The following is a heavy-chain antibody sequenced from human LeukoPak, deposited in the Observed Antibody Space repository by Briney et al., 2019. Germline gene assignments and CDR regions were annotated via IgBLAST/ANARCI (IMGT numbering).Heavy chain of an antibody. J-gene: IGHJ4*02. V-gene: IGHV3-48*01. Sequence: GGSLRLSCAASGFTFSSYSMNWVRQAPGKGLEWVSYISSSSSTIYYADSVKGRFTISRDNAKNSLYLQMNSLRAEDTAVYYCARGLYDILTGYPDRLDYWGQGTLVTVSS. CDR3: ARGLYDILTGYPDRLDY. CDR1: GFTFSSYS. D-gene: IGHD3-9*01. CDR2: ISSSSSTI.